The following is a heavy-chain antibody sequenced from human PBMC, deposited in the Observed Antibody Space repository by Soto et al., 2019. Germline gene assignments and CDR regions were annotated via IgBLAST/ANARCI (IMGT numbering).Heavy chain of an antibody. J-gene: IGHJ6*02. D-gene: IGHD3-10*01. Sequence: SETLSLTCTVSGGSISSHFWSWVRQPPGKGLEWIGYVLYSGTTKYSPSLQSRVTMSIDTSRNQFSLTVRSVTAADTGVYYCAHRSSITMRRGVIIGDYYYSGMDVWGQGTTVTVSS. CDR1: GGSISSHF. V-gene: IGHV4-59*08. CDR2: VLYSGTT. CDR3: AHRSSITMRRGVIIGDYYYSGMDV.